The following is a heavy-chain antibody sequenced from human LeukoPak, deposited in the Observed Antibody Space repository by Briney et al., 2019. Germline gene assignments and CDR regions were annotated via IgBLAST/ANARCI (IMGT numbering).Heavy chain of an antibody. CDR2: ISSSSSYT. Sequence: EPGGSLRLSCAASGFTFSDYYMSWIRQAPGKGLEWVSYISSSSSYTNYADSVKGRFTISRDNAKNSLYLQMNSLRAEDTAVYYYARIQGGNSLHFDYWGQGTLVTVSS. D-gene: IGHD6-6*01. CDR3: ARIQGGNSLHFDY. CDR1: GFTFSDYY. V-gene: IGHV3-11*06. J-gene: IGHJ4*02.